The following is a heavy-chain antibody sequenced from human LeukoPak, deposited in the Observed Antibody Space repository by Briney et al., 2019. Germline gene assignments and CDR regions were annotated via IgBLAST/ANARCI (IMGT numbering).Heavy chain of an antibody. Sequence: GESLKISCKGSGYSFTSYWISWVRQLPGKGLEWMGRIDPSDSYTNYSPSFQGHVTISADKSISTAYLQWSSLKASDTAMYYCARGSPYCSGGSCYLNWGQGTLVTVSS. CDR1: GYSFTSYW. J-gene: IGHJ4*02. CDR2: IDPSDSYT. V-gene: IGHV5-10-1*01. CDR3: ARGSPYCSGGSCYLN. D-gene: IGHD2-15*01.